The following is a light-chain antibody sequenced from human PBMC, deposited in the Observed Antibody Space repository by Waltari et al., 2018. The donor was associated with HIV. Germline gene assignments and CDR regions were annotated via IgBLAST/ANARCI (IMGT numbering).Light chain of an antibody. Sequence: QLVLTQSPSASASLGASVKPTCTLSSGHSSYAIAWHQQQPEKGPRYLMKLNSDGSHSKGDGIPDRFSGSSSGAERYLPISSLQSEDEADYYCQTWGTGIRVFGGGTKLTVL. J-gene: IGLJ3*02. CDR1: SGHSSYA. CDR2: LNSDGSH. CDR3: QTWGTGIRV. V-gene: IGLV4-69*01.